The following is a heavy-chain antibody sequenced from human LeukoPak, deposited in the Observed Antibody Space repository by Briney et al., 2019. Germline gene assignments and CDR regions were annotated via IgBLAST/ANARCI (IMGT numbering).Heavy chain of an antibody. CDR1: GFTFSSYD. Sequence: GGSLRLSCAASGFTFSSYDMHWVRQATGKGLEWVSAIGTAGDTYYPGSVKGRFTISRENAKNSLYLQMNSLRAGDTAVYYCARRGSYGGFDYWGRGTLVTVSS. V-gene: IGHV3-13*01. J-gene: IGHJ4*02. CDR2: IGTAGDT. D-gene: IGHD1-26*01. CDR3: ARRGSYGGFDY.